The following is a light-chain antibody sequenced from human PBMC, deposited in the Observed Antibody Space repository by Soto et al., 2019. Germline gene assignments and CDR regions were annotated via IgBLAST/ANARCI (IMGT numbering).Light chain of an antibody. Sequence: DIQMTQSPSTLSASVGDRVTITCRASQSISSWLAWYQQKPGKAPKLLIYKASSLESGVPSRFSGSGSGTELTLTISSLQPDAFATYYCHQYNSYSQYTFGQGTKLEIK. CDR1: QSISSW. J-gene: IGKJ2*01. CDR2: KAS. CDR3: HQYNSYSQYT. V-gene: IGKV1-5*03.